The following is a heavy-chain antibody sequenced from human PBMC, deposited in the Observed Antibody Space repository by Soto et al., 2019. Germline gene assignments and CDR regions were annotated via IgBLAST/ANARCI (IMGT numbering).Heavy chain of an antibody. V-gene: IGHV1-18*01. Sequence: QVQLVQSGAEVKKPGASVKVSCKASGYTFTSYGISWVRQAPGQGLEWMGWISAYNGNTNYAQKLQGRVTMTTDTATSTAYLEQRSLRSDDTAVYYCAREGAYCSGVSCYSGGPYYYYGMDVWGQGTTVTVSS. J-gene: IGHJ6*02. CDR1: GYTFTSYG. CDR3: AREGAYCSGVSCYSGGPYYYYGMDV. CDR2: ISAYNGNT. D-gene: IGHD2-15*01.